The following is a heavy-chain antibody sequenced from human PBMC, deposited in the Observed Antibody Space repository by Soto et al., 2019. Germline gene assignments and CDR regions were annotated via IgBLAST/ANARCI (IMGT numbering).Heavy chain of an antibody. D-gene: IGHD6-13*01. J-gene: IGHJ5*02. CDR2: IYYSGST. CDR1: GGAISSGGYY. Sequence: PSETLSLTCTVSGGAISSGGYYWIWIRQHPGKCLEWIGYIYYSGSTYYNPSLKSRVTISVDTSKNQFSLKLSSVTAADTAVYYCARVRARCIAAAGRGDCSYNWFDPWGQGTLVTVYS. V-gene: IGHV4-31*03. CDR3: ARVRARCIAAAGRGDCSYNWFDP.